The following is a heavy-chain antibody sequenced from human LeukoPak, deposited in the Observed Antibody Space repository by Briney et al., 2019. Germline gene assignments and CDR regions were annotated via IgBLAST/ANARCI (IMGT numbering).Heavy chain of an antibody. CDR3: TRDREGQLLWFGELGY. CDR2: INWDGSTT. D-gene: IGHD3-10*01. Sequence: GGSLRLSCAASGFVLDDYGMSWVRQAPGKGLEWASAINWDGSTTSYADSVKGRFTISRGKAKKSLYLQMNSLRAEDTALYYCTRDREGQLLWFGELGYWGQGTLVTVSS. V-gene: IGHV3-20*04. CDR1: GFVLDDYG. J-gene: IGHJ4*02.